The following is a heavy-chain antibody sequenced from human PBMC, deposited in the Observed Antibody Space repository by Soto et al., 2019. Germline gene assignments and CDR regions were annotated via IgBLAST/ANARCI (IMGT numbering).Heavy chain of an antibody. J-gene: IGHJ1*01. CDR3: ARGGPYYYGSGSSQFQH. D-gene: IGHD3-10*01. V-gene: IGHV1-46*01. CDR1: GHTFTSYY. CDR2: INPSGGST. Sequence: ASVKVSCKASGHTFTSYYMHWVRQAPGQGLEWMGIINPSGGSTSYAQKFQGRVTMTRDTSTSTVYMELSSLRSEDTAVYYCARGGPYYYGSGSSQFQHWGQGTLVTVAS.